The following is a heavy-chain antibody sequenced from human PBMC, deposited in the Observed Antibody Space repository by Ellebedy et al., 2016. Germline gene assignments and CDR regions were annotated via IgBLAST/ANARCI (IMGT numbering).Heavy chain of an antibody. V-gene: IGHV3-7*01. D-gene: IGHD1-1*01. CDR3: ARSEKLELNGLFDY. CDR2: IKQDGSEK. Sequence: GESLKISCAASGFTVSSNYMSWVRQAPGKGLEWVANIKQDGSEKYYVDSVKGRFTISRDNAKNSLYLQMNSLRAEDTAVYYCARSEKLELNGLFDYWGQGTLVTVSS. CDR1: GFTVSSNY. J-gene: IGHJ4*02.